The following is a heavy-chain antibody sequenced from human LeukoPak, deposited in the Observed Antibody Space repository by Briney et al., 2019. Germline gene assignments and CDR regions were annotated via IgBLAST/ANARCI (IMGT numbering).Heavy chain of an antibody. D-gene: IGHD5-24*01. J-gene: IGHJ4*02. Sequence: SVKVSCKASGYTFTSYAISWVRQAPGQGLEWMGRIIPILGIANYAQKFQGRVTITADKSTSTAYMELSSLRSEDTAVYYCARAEEMATIRWGQGTLVTVSS. CDR2: IIPILGIA. CDR1: GYTFTSYA. CDR3: ARAEEMATIR. V-gene: IGHV1-69*04.